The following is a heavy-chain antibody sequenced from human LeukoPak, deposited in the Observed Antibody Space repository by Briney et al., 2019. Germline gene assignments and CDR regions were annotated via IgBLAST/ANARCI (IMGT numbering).Heavy chain of an antibody. Sequence: SETLSLTCTVSGGSISSSSYCWGWIRQPPGKGLEWIGSIYYSGSTYYNPSLKSRVTISVDTSKNQFSLKLSSVTAADTAVYYCARETEYSSSWSLYWYFDLWGRGTLVTVSS. CDR2: IYYSGST. J-gene: IGHJ2*01. CDR3: ARETEYSSSWSLYWYFDL. CDR1: GGSISSSSYC. D-gene: IGHD6-13*01. V-gene: IGHV4-39*07.